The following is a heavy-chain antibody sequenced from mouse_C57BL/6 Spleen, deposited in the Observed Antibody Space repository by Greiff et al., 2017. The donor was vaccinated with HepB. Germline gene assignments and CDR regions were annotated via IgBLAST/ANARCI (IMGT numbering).Heavy chain of an antibody. CDR3: ASWDRFAY. V-gene: IGHV3-6*01. D-gene: IGHD4-1*01. J-gene: IGHJ3*01. Sequence: VQLQQSGPGLVKPSQSLSLTCSVTGYSITSGYYWNWIRQFPGNKLEWMGYISYDGSNNYNPSLKNRISITRDTSKNQFFLKLNSVTTEDTATYYCASWDRFAYWGQGTLVTVSA. CDR2: ISYDGSN. CDR1: GYSITSGYY.